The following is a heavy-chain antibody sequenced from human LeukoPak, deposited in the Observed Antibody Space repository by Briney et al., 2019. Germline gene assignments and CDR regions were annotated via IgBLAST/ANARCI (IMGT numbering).Heavy chain of an antibody. D-gene: IGHD2-21*02. CDR1: GGSISSYY. Sequence: SETLSLTCTVSGGSISSYYWSWIRQPPGKGLEWIGYIYYSGSTNYNPSHKSRVTISVDTSKNQFSLKLSSVTAADTAVYYCARAYCGGDCYTPDFDYWGQGTLVTVSS. V-gene: IGHV4-59*01. CDR2: IYYSGST. J-gene: IGHJ4*02. CDR3: ARAYCGGDCYTPDFDY.